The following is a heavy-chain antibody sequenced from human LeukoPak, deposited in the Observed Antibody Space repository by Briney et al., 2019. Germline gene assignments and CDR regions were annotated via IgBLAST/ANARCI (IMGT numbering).Heavy chain of an antibody. D-gene: IGHD6-19*01. J-gene: IGHJ4*02. CDR2: IYYSGST. CDR3: ARDLVGSGRPFDY. CDR1: GGSISSYY. Sequence: SETLSLTCTVSGGSISSYYWSWIRQPPGKGLEWIGYIYYSGSTNYNPSLKSRVTISVDTSKNEFSLRLNSVTAADTAVYYCARDLVGSGRPFDYWGQGTLVTVSS. V-gene: IGHV4-59*12.